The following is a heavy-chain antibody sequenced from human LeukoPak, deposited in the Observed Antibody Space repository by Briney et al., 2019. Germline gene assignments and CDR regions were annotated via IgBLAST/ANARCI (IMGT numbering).Heavy chain of an antibody. V-gene: IGHV1-2*02. CDR3: ARGTLPHTCYGSGMIDY. Sequence: ASVNVSCKASGYTFTDYYMHWVRQAPGQGLEWMGWINPNSGVTNYAQKFQGRVTVTRDTSISTAYMELSRLRSDDTAVYYCARGTLPHTCYGSGMIDYWGQGTLVTVSS. CDR2: INPNSGVT. D-gene: IGHD3-10*01. J-gene: IGHJ4*02. CDR1: GYTFTDYY.